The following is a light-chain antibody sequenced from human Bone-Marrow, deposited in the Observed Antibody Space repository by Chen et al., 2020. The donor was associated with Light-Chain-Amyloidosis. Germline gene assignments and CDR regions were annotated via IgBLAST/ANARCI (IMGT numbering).Light chain of an antibody. J-gene: IGKJ3*01. CDR1: QSVSSY. CDR3: QQRSNWPPGFT. CDR2: DAS. V-gene: IGKV3-11*01. Sequence: IVFTQPPATLSLSPGEIATLSCRASQSVSSYLAWYQQKPGQAPRLLIYDASNRATGIPARFSGSGSGTDFTLTISSLEPEDFAVYYCQQRSNWPPGFTFGPGTKVDIK.